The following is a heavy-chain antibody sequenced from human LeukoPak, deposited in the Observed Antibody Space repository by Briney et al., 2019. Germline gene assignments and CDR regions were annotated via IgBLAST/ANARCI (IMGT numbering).Heavy chain of an antibody. Sequence: GRSLRLSCAASGFTFSSYAMHWVRQAPGKGLEWVAVISYDGSNKYYADPVKGRFTISRDNSKNTLYLQMNGLRAEDTAVYYCARGGYGSGSYLDYWGQGTLVTVSS. CDR2: ISYDGSNK. D-gene: IGHD3-10*01. V-gene: IGHV3-30-3*01. J-gene: IGHJ4*02. CDR1: GFTFSSYA. CDR3: ARGGYGSGSYLDY.